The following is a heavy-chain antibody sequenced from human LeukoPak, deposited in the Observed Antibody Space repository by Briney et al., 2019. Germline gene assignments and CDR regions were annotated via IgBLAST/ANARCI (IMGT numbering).Heavy chain of an antibody. J-gene: IGHJ4*02. CDR3: AKGRGPYSSSWYDY. V-gene: IGHV3-23*01. Sequence: GGSLRLSCAASGFTFSSYAMSWVRQAPGKGLEWVSAISGSGGSTYYADSVKGRFTISRDNSKSTLYLQMNSLRAEDTAVYYCAKGRGPYSSSWYDYWGQGTLVTVSS. CDR1: GFTFSSYA. CDR2: ISGSGGST. D-gene: IGHD6-13*01.